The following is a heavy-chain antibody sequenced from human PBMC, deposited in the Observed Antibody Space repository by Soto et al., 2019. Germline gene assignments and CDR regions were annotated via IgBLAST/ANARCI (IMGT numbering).Heavy chain of an antibody. CDR1: RGTFSRSS. D-gene: IGHD3-10*01. V-gene: IGHV1-69*01. Sequence: QVHLVQSGAEVKKPGSSVKVSCRASRGTFSRSSIAWVRQAPGQGLEWMGGIAPLYGTANYAQRLQGRVTITAHESTGTAYMELSGLRAEDTAVYYCAREIRYYGSGIFDSWGQGTLVIVSA. CDR2: IAPLYGTA. CDR3: AREIRYYGSGIFDS. J-gene: IGHJ4*02.